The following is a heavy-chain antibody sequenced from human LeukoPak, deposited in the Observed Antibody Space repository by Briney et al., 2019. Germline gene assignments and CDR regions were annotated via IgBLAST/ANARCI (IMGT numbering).Heavy chain of an antibody. D-gene: IGHD2-2*01. Sequence: PGGSLRLSCAASGFTVSSNYMSWVRQAPGKGLEWVSVIYSGGSTYYADSVKGRFTISRDNSKNTLYLQMNSLRAEDTAVYYCARTPAAYYYYYMDVWGKGTTVTVSS. CDR3: ARTPAAYYYYYMDV. CDR1: GFTVSSNY. J-gene: IGHJ6*03. CDR2: IYSGGST. V-gene: IGHV3-53*01.